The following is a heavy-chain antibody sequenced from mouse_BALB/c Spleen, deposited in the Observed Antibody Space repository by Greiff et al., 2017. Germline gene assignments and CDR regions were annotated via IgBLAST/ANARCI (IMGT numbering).Heavy chain of an antibody. CDR3: TRDYGYGGAMDY. CDR2: IYPSDSYT. V-gene: IGHV1-69*02. D-gene: IGHD1-2*01. J-gene: IGHJ4*01. Sequence: QVHVKQPGAELVRPGASVKLSCKASGYTFTSYWINWVKQRPGQGLEWIGNIYPSDSYTNYNQKFKDKATLTVDKSSSTAYMQLSSPTSEDSAVYYCTRDYGYGGAMDYWGQGTSVTVSS. CDR1: GYTFTSYW.